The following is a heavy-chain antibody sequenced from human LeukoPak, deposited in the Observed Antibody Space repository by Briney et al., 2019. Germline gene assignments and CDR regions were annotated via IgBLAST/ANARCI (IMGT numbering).Heavy chain of an antibody. J-gene: IGHJ4*02. CDR1: GFAFSSSG. D-gene: IGHD1-26*01. CDR2: IRYDGTTT. Sequence: PGGSLRLSCAASGFAFSSSGMLWVRQAPGKGLEWVAFIRYDGTTTYYADSVMGRFTISRDNSKNTLYLQMNSLRAEDTAVYYCAKETRGSYSDYWGQGTLVTVSS. V-gene: IGHV3-30*02. CDR3: AKETRGSYSDY.